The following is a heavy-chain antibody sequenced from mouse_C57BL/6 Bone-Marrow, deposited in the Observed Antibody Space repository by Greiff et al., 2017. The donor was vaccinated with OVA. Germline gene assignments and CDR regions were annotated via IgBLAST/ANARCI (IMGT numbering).Heavy chain of an antibody. Sequence: VQLQQPGPELVKPGASVKISCKASGYTFTDYYMHWVKQSHGKSLEWIGDINPTNGGTSYNQKFKGKATLTVDKSSSTAYMELRSLTSEDSAVYYCARVHYGTTYDFDYWGQGTTLTVSS. V-gene: IGHV1-26*01. J-gene: IGHJ2*01. CDR1: GYTFTDYY. CDR2: INPTNGGT. CDR3: ARVHYGTTYDFDY. D-gene: IGHD1-1*01.